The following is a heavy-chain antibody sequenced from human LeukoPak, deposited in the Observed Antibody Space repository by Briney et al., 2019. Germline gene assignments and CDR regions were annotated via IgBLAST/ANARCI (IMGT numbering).Heavy chain of an antibody. CDR2: IYTSGST. J-gene: IGHJ4*02. Sequence: SETLSLTCTVSGDSISSYYWSWIRQPAGKGLEWIGRIYTSGSTNYNPSLNSRVTMSVDTSKNQFSLKLSSVTAADTAMYYCARAPPEVTYYFDYWGQGTLVTVSS. D-gene: IGHD5-18*01. V-gene: IGHV4-4*07. CDR3: ARAPPEVTYYFDY. CDR1: GDSISSYY.